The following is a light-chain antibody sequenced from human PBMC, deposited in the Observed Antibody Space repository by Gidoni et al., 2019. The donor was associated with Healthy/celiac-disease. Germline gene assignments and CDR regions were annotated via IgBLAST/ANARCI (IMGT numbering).Light chain of an antibody. V-gene: IGLV2-18*02. CDR2: EVS. CDR3: SSYTSSSDVV. Sequence: SSLSHPPPASVSPGPAVTISCTGTSSDVGSYNRVSWYQQPPGTAPKLMIYEVSNRPSGVPDRFSGSKSGNTASLTISGLQAEDEADYYCSSYTSSSDVVFGGGTKLTVL. J-gene: IGLJ2*01. CDR1: SSDVGSYNR.